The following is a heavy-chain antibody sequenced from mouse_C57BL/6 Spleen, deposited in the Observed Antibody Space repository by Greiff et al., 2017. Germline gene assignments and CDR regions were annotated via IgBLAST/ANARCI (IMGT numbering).Heavy chain of an antibody. CDR3: AREKANQDSLFCD. CDR2: IYPSDRET. V-gene: IGHV1-61*01. J-gene: IGHJ2*01. CDR1: GYTFTSYW. D-gene: IGHD6-1*02. Sequence: QVQLQQPGAELVRPGSSVKLSCKASGYTFTSYWMDWVKQRPGQGLEWIGNIYPSDRETHYDQKFKDKATLTVDKSSSTAYMQLSSLTSEDSAFDYCAREKANQDSLFCDWGQGTTLTVSS.